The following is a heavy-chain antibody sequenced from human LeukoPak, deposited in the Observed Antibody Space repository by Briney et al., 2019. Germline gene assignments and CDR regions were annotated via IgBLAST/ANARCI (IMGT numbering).Heavy chain of an antibody. D-gene: IGHD2-15*01. CDR3: ASYIGSASTDDY. CDR1: GNTFTGHY. Sequence: ASVKVSCKASGNTFTGHYIHWVRQAPGQGLEWMGWINPNSGGTNYAQKFQGRVTMTRDTSISTAYMELSRLRSDDTAVYYRASYIGSASTDDYWGQGTLVTVSS. J-gene: IGHJ4*02. V-gene: IGHV1-2*02. CDR2: INPNSGGT.